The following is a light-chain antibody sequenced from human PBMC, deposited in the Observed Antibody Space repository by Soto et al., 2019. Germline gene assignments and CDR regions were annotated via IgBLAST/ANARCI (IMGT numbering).Light chain of an antibody. V-gene: IGKV3-20*01. J-gene: IGKJ3*01. CDR3: QRYGSSPLFT. Sequence: EIVLTQSPGTLSLSPGERATLSCRASQRVSSSYLAWYQQKPDQAPRLLIYGASSSATGIPDRFSGSGSGTDFTLTISILELEDFAVYYCQRYGSSPLFTFGPGTKVDIK. CDR1: QRVSSSY. CDR2: GAS.